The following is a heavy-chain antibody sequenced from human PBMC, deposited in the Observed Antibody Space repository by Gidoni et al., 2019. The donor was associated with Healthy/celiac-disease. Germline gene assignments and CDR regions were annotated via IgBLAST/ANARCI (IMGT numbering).Heavy chain of an antibody. V-gene: IGHV2-5*01. CDR3: AHRLWGCSSTSCYIADRDWFDP. Sequence: QITLKESGPTLVKPTQTLTLTCTFSGFSLSTSGVGVGWIRQPPGKALEWLALIYWNDDKRYSPSLKSRLTITKDTSKNQVVLTMTNMDPVDTATYYCAHRLWGCSSTSCYIADRDWFDPWGQGTLVTVSS. CDR1: GFSLSTSGVG. CDR2: IYWNDDK. D-gene: IGHD2-2*02. J-gene: IGHJ5*02.